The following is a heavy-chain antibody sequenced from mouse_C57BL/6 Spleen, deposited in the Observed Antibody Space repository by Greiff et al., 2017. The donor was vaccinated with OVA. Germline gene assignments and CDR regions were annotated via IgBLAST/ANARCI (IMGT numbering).Heavy chain of an antibody. CDR1: GYTFTSYW. Sequence: VQLQQPGAELVMPGASVKLSCKASGYTFTSYWMHWVKQRPGQGLEWIGEIDPSDSYTNYNQKFKGKSTLTVDKSSSTAYMQLSSLTSEDSAVYYCARSGGYYEGFDYWGQGTTLTVSS. J-gene: IGHJ2*01. CDR2: IDPSDSYT. V-gene: IGHV1-69*01. D-gene: IGHD2-3*01. CDR3: ARSGGYYEGFDY.